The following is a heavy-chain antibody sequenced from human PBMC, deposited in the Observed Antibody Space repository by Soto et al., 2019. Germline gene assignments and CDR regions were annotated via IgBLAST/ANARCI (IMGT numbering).Heavy chain of an antibody. CDR1: GFTFSDYY. CDR3: ARDPRVGATPFAFDI. Sequence: GGSLRLSCAASGFTFSDYYMSWIRQAPGKGLEWVSYISSSGSTIYYADSVKGRFTISRDNAKNSLYLQMNSLRAEDTAVYYCARDPRVGATPFAFDIWGQGTMVTVSS. J-gene: IGHJ3*02. D-gene: IGHD1-26*01. V-gene: IGHV3-11*01. CDR2: ISSSGSTI.